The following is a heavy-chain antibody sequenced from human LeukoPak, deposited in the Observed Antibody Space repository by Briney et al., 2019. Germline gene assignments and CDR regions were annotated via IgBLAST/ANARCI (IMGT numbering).Heavy chain of an antibody. V-gene: IGHV1-2*02. CDR2: INPNSGGT. D-gene: IGHD2-15*01. Sequence: ASVKVSCKASGYTFTGYYMHWVRQAPGQGLEWMGWINPNSGGTNYAQKFQGRVTMTRDTSISTAYMELSRLRSDDTAVYYCARGWCSGGSCYWFDPWGQGTLVTVSS. CDR3: ARGWCSGGSCYWFDP. CDR1: GYTFTGYY. J-gene: IGHJ5*02.